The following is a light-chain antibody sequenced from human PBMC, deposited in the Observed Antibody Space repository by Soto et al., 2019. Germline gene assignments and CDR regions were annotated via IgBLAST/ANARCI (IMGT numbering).Light chain of an antibody. CDR1: PNVNRY. J-gene: IGKJ5*01. CDR3: QQRGQWPIT. Sequence: EIVLTQSPATLSLSPGERATLSCRTSPNVNRYLAWYQQKPGQAPSLLIFDASNRATGIPARFSGSGSGTDFTLTVSSLEPEDFAVYYCQQRGQWPITFGQGTRLEIK. CDR2: DAS. V-gene: IGKV3-11*01.